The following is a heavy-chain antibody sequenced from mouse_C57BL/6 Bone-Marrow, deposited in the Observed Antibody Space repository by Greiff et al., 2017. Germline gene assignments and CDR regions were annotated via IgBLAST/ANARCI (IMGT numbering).Heavy chain of an antibody. D-gene: IGHD2-10*02. J-gene: IGHJ4*01. V-gene: IGHV1-81*01. Sequence: VQLQQSGAELARPGASVKLSCKASGYTFTSYGISWVKQRTGQGLEWIGEIYPRSGNTYYNEKFKGKATLTADKSSSTAYMEIRSLTSEDSAVYFCAREGLVSRDDWGQGTSVTVSS. CDR3: AREGLVSRDD. CDR1: GYTFTSYG. CDR2: IYPRSGNT.